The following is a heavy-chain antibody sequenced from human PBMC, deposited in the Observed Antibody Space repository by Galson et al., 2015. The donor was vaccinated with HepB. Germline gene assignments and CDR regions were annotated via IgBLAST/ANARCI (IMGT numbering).Heavy chain of an antibody. CDR1: GGTFSSYA. D-gene: IGHD2-2*01. V-gene: IGHV1-69*04. J-gene: IGHJ3*02. CDR3: AGETRVSDIVVVPAATLNAFDI. Sequence: SVKVSCKASGGTFSSYAISWVRQAPGQGLEWMGRIIPILGIANYAQKFQGRVTVTADKSTSTAYMELSSLRSEDTAVYYCAGETRVSDIVVVPAATLNAFDIWGQGTMVTVSS. CDR2: IIPILGIA.